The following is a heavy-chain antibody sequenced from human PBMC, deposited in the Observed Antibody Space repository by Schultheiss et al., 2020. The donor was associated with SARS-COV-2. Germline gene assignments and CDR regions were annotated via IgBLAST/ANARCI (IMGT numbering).Heavy chain of an antibody. CDR1: GITFSAHG. D-gene: IGHD5-18*01. Sequence: GGSLRLSCAASGITFSAHGMHWVRQAPGQGLEWVAGISTDGGTYYADSVKGRFTISRDNSKNTLYLQMNSLRAEDTAVYYCAKERYSYDAGYYFDYWGQGTLVTVSS. J-gene: IGHJ4*02. V-gene: IGHV3-30*18. CDR2: ISTDGGT. CDR3: AKERYSYDAGYYFDY.